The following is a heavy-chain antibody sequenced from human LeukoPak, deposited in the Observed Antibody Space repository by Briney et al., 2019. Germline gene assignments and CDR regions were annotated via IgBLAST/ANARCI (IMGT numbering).Heavy chain of an antibody. J-gene: IGHJ4*02. Sequence: GGSLRLSCAASGFTFSSYSMKWVRQAPGKGLEWVSSISTSSSYIYYADSVKGRFTISRDNAKNSLYLQMNSLRAEDTAVYYCARDRDWNSGFDYWGQGTLVTVSS. CDR2: ISTSSSYI. D-gene: IGHD1-7*01. CDR1: GFTFSSYS. V-gene: IGHV3-21*01. CDR3: ARDRDWNSGFDY.